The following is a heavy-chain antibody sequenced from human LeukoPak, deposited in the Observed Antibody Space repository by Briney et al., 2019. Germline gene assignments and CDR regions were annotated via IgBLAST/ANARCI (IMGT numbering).Heavy chain of an antibody. D-gene: IGHD3-10*01. Sequence: ASVRVSCKASGCTFTSYDINWVRQATGQGLEWMGWVNPNSGNTGYAQKFQGRVTMTRNTSISTAYMELSSLRSEDTAVYYCARGSKITMVRGVMGYWGQGTLVTVSS. J-gene: IGHJ4*02. CDR3: ARGSKITMVRGVMGY. CDR2: VNPNSGNT. CDR1: GCTFTSYD. V-gene: IGHV1-8*01.